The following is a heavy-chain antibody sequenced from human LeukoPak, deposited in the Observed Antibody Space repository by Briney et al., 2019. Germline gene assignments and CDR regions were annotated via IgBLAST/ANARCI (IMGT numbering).Heavy chain of an antibody. CDR2: IYHSGST. CDR3: ARAVLSYCRGGSCPYFDY. D-gene: IGHD2-15*01. J-gene: IGHJ4*01. Sequence: SETLSLTCTVSGYSITSGYYWVWIRQPPGKGLEWIGSIYHSGSTHYNPSLNSRVTMSVDTSKNQFSLKLSSLTAADTAVYYCARAVLSYCRGGSCPYFDYWGQGTLVTVSS. CDR1: GYSITSGYY. V-gene: IGHV4-38-2*02.